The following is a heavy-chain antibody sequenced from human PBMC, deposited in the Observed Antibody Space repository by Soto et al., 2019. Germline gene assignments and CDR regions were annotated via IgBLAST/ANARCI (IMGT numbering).Heavy chain of an antibody. Sequence: GGSLRLSCEASGFTFSSYAMHWVRHAPGKGLEWVAVISYDGSNKYYADSVKGRFTISRDNSKNTLYLQMNSLRAEDTAVYYCARDSGGNGYYYYGMDVWGQGTTVTVSS. V-gene: IGHV3-30-3*01. D-gene: IGHD2-15*01. CDR1: GFTFSSYA. J-gene: IGHJ6*02. CDR3: ARDSGGNGYYYYGMDV. CDR2: ISYDGSNK.